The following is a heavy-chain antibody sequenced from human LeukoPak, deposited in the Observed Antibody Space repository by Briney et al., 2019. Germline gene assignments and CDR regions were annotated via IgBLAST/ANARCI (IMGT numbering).Heavy chain of an antibody. D-gene: IGHD6-19*01. CDR1: GGSFSGYH. Sequence: PSETLSLTCAVYGGSFSGYHWSWIRQPPGKGLEWIGEINHSGSTNYNPSLKSRVTISVDTSKNQFSLKLSSVTAADTAVYYCARKYSSGWYEPPTHRKYFDYWGQGTLVTVSS. CDR3: ARKYSSGWYEPPTHRKYFDY. V-gene: IGHV4-34*01. J-gene: IGHJ4*02. CDR2: INHSGST.